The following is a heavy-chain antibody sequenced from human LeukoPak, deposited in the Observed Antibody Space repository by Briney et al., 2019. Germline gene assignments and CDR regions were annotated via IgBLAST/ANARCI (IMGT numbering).Heavy chain of an antibody. V-gene: IGHV4-59*01. CDR1: GCSISSYY. Sequence: SETLSLTCTVSGCSISSYYWSWLRQPPGKGLEWIGYIYYSGSTNYNPSLKSRVTISVDTSKNQFSLKLSSVTAADTAVYYCARGQVEWGQGTLVTVTS. CDR3: ARGQVE. J-gene: IGHJ4*02. CDR2: IYYSGST.